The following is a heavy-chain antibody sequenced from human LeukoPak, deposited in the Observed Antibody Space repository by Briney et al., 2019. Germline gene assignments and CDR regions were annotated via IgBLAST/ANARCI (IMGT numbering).Heavy chain of an antibody. J-gene: IGHJ6*02. D-gene: IGHD5-12*01. CDR3: ARELGMVATPYYYYGMDV. V-gene: IGHV3-48*01. CDR2: ISSSSSTI. Sequence: GGSLRLSCAASGFTFSSYSMNWVRQAPGKGLEWVSYISSSSSTIYYADSVKGRFTISRDNAKNSLYLQMNSLRAEDTAVYYCARELGMVATPYYYYGMDVWGQGTTVTVSS. CDR1: GFTFSSYS.